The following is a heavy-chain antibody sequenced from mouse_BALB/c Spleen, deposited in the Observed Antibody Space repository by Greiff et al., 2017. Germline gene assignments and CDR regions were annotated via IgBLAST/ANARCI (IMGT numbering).Heavy chain of an antibody. Sequence: QVQLQQSGPELVKPGASVKISCKASGYTFTDYYINWVKQKPGQGLEWIGWIYPGSGNTKYNEKFKGKATLTGDTSSSTAYMQLSSLTSEDTAVYFGTKGDYGNYEAGFDYWGQGTLVTVSA. CDR1: GYTFTDYY. CDR3: TKGDYGNYEAGFDY. CDR2: IYPGSGNT. D-gene: IGHD2-1*01. J-gene: IGHJ3*01. V-gene: IGHV1-84*02.